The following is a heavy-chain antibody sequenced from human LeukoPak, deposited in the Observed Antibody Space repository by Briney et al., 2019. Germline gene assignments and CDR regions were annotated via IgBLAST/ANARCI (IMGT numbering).Heavy chain of an antibody. CDR3: ARGTDYGDYGFDY. CDR2: ISSSSSYI. CDR1: GLTFSSYS. J-gene: IGHJ4*02. V-gene: IGHV3-21*01. D-gene: IGHD4-17*01. Sequence: GGSLRLSCAASGLTFSSYSMNWVRQAPGKGLEWVSSISSSSSYIYYADSVKGRFTISRDNAKNSLYLQMNSLRAEDTAVYYCARGTDYGDYGFDYWGQGTLVTVSS.